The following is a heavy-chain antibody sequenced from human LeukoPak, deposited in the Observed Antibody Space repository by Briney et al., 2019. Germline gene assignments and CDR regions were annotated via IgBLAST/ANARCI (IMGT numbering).Heavy chain of an antibody. CDR1: GFTFSSCS. CDR3: ARVGDHFHWYLDL. Sequence: GGSLRLSCAASGFTFSSCSMNWVRQAPGKGLEWVSILYSGSDTYYADSVKGRFTISRDSSKNILSLQMNNLRAEDTAVYYCARVGDHFHWYLDLWGRGTLVTVSS. D-gene: IGHD3-10*01. V-gene: IGHV3-53*01. CDR2: LYSGSDT. J-gene: IGHJ2*01.